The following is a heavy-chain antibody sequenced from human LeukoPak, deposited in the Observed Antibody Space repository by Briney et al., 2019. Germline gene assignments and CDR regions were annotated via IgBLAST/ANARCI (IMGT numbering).Heavy chain of an antibody. CDR2: ISSSGSTI. Sequence: GGSLRLSCAASGFTFSSYEMNWVRQAPGKGLEWVSYISSSGSTIYYADSVKGRFTISRDNAKNSLYLQMNSLKTEDTAVYYCTTDLDDIVATIPSFDYWGQGNLVTVSS. J-gene: IGHJ4*02. CDR3: TTDLDDIVATIPSFDY. CDR1: GFTFSSYE. V-gene: IGHV3-48*03. D-gene: IGHD5-12*01.